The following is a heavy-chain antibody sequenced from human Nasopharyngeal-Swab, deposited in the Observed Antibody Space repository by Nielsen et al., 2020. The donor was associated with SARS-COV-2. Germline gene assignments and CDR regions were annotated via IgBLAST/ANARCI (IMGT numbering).Heavy chain of an antibody. D-gene: IGHD3-9*01. Sequence: WIRQPPGKGLEWVANIKQDGSEKYYVDSVKGRFTISRDNAKNSLYLQMNSLRAEDTAVYYCARVSRYYDILTGYYAEDSMDVWGQGTTVTVSS. V-gene: IGHV3-7*01. CDR2: IKQDGSEK. J-gene: IGHJ6*02. CDR3: ARVSRYYDILTGYYAEDSMDV.